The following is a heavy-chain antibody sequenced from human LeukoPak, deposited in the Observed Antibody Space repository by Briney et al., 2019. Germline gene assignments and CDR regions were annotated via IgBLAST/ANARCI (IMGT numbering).Heavy chain of an antibody. CDR2: FSGSGGST. CDR3: AKYILGLYYMDV. J-gene: IGHJ6*03. D-gene: IGHD3/OR15-3a*01. Sequence: GGSLRLSCAASGFTFSSYAMSWVRQAPGKGLEWVSSFSGSGGSTYFADSVKGRFTISRDNSKNTLYLQMNSLRVDDTAVYYCAKYILGLYYMDVWGKGTTVTVSS. CDR1: GFTFSSYA. V-gene: IGHV3-23*01.